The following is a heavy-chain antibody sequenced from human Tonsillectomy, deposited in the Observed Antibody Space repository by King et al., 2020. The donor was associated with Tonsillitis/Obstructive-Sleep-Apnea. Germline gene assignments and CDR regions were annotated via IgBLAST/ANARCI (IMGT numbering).Heavy chain of an antibody. D-gene: IGHD2-21*01. CDR1: GFSFSSYE. CDR2: ISGSGSTI. V-gene: IGHV3-48*03. CDR3: ARAAYCGGDRWDYYYHMDV. J-gene: IGHJ6*03. Sequence: QLVQSGGGLVQPGGSLRLSCAASGFSFSSYEMNWVRQAPGKGLEWVSYISGSGSTIYYADSVKGRFTISRDNAKNSLYLQMNSLRAEDTAVYYCARAAYCGGDRWDYYYHMDVWGKGTTVTVSS.